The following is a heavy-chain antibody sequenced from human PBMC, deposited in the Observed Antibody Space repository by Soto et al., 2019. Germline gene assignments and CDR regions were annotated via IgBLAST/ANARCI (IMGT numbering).Heavy chain of an antibody. CDR3: ARDPADPDYGDYDGVKNWFDP. D-gene: IGHD4-17*01. CDR2: ISSSSSTI. V-gene: IGHV3-48*01. CDR1: GFTFSSYS. Sequence: GGSLRLSCAASGFTFSSYSMNWVRQAPGKGLEWVSYISSSSSTIYYADSVKGRFTISRDNAKNSLYLQMNSLRAEDTAVYYCARDPADPDYGDYDGVKNWFDPWGQGTLVTVSS. J-gene: IGHJ5*02.